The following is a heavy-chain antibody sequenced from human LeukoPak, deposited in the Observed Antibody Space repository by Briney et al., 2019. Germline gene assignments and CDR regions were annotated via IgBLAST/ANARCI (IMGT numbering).Heavy chain of an antibody. CDR2: IYSDNT. J-gene: IGHJ6*03. CDR3: AKDGGNYYDTEGNYLMRSYMDV. CDR1: GFTVSSNS. V-gene: IGHV3-66*03. Sequence: PGGSLRLSCTVSGFTVSSNSMSWVRQAPGKGLEWVSFIYSDNTHYSDSVKGRFTISRDNSKNTLYLQMNSLRADDTAVYYCAKDGGNYYDTEGNYLMRSYMDVWGKGTTVTVSS. D-gene: IGHD3-22*01.